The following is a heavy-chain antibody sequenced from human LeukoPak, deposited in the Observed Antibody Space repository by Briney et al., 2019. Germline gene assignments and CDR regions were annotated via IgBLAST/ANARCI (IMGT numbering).Heavy chain of an antibody. D-gene: IGHD6-19*01. V-gene: IGHV3-53*01. CDR1: GFTFDDYA. CDR2: IYSGGST. J-gene: IGHJ3*02. Sequence: GGSLRLSCAASGFTFDDYAMHWVRQAPGKGLEWVSVIYSGGSTYYADSVKGRFTISRDNSKNTLYLQMNSLRAEDTAVYYCARTNGIAVAGTPPGAFDIWGQGTMVTVSS. CDR3: ARTNGIAVAGTPPGAFDI.